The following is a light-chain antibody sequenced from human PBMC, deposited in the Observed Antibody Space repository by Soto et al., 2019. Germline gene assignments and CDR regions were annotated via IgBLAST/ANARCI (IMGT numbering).Light chain of an antibody. Sequence: DIVMTQSPDSVAVSLGERATINCKSSQSVLLRSDNKNYLAWYQHKSGQPPKLLIYWASTRESGVPDRFSGSGSRTDFTLAISSLQAEDVAVYYCQQYYSSPQTFGQGTKLEIK. CDR2: WAS. CDR3: QQYYSSPQT. CDR1: QSVLLRSDNKNY. J-gene: IGKJ2*01. V-gene: IGKV4-1*01.